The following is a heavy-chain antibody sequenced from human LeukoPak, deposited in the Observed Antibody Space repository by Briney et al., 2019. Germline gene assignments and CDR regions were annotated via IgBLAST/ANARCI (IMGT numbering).Heavy chain of an antibody. CDR3: ARGVRNGDY. CDR1: GGSISSGGYY. Sequence: PLETLSLTCTVSGGSISSGGYYWSWIRQPPGKGLEWIGEINHSGSTNYNPSLKSRVTISVDTSKNQFSLKLSSVTAADTAVYYCARGVRNGDYWGQGTLVTVSS. CDR2: INHSGST. J-gene: IGHJ4*02. V-gene: IGHV4-61*08. D-gene: IGHD4-11*01.